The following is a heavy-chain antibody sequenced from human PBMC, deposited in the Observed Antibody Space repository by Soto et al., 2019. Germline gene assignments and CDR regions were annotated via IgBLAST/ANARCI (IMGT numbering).Heavy chain of an antibody. J-gene: IGHJ6*02. CDR2: IYHIGSA. D-gene: IGHD2-21*01. CDR1: GGSISSNNW. V-gene: IGHV4-4*02. Sequence: QVQLQESGPGLVKPSGTLSLTCAVSGGSISSNNWWSWVRQPPGKGLEWIGEIYHIGSANYNPSLKSRVTISVDKSKNQFSLKLSSVTAADTAVYYCARDSPSLGDYYVYGVDVWGQGTTVTVSS. CDR3: ARDSPSLGDYYVYGVDV.